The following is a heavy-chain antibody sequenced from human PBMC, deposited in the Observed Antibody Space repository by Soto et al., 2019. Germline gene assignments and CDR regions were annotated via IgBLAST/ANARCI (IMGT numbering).Heavy chain of an antibody. CDR1: GYTFATYG. J-gene: IGHJ4*02. CDR2: ISCYNGNT. D-gene: IGHD5-18*01. CDR3: ARASAGYSYSNY. Sequence: QVQLVQSGPEMRKPGASVKVSCKASGYTFATYGITWVRQAPGQGPEWMGWISCYNGNTTHTPKLQGRVTMTTDTSTSTAYMELRSLSSDDTAVYFCARASAGYSYSNYWGQGTLVTVSS. V-gene: IGHV1-18*01.